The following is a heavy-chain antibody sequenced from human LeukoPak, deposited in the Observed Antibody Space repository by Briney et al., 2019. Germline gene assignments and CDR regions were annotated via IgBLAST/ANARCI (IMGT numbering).Heavy chain of an antibody. CDR1: GYHFPNYW. CDR2: IYPADSHT. J-gene: IGHJ6*03. Sequence: GEALKISWKGSGYHFPNYWIAWGRPMPGKGLEWVGVIYPADSHTAYSPSFQGQVTLSVDKSISTAYLQWSSLKASDAAMYYCARGSPDYYYQFLDVWGKGTTVTVSS. V-gene: IGHV5-51*01. CDR3: ARGSPDYYYQFLDV.